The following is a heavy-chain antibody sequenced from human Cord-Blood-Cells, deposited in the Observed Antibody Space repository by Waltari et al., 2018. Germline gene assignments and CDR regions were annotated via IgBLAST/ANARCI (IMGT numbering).Heavy chain of an antibody. D-gene: IGHD3-3*01. J-gene: IGHJ4*02. CDR1: GGSISSSSYY. CDR2: IYYSGST. Sequence: QLQLQESGPGLVKPSETLSLTCTVSGGSISSSSYYWGWISQPPGTGLELIGSIYYSGSTSHNPSLKSRVTISVDTSKNQFSLKLRSVTAADTAVYYCARSDGVGRTYYDFWSGYFSFDYWGQGTLVTVSS. V-gene: IGHV4-39*01. CDR3: ARSDGVGRTYYDFWSGYFSFDY.